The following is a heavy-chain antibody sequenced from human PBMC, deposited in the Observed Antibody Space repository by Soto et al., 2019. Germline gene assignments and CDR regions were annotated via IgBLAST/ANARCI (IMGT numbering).Heavy chain of an antibody. CDR2: MNPNSGNT. D-gene: IGHD1-26*01. Sequence: ASVKVSFKASGYTFTRYDINWLRQATGQGLEWMGWMNPNSGNTGYAQKFQGRVTMTRNTSISTAYMELSSLRSEDTAVYYCARGRSVGSYASDAFDIWGQGTMVTVSS. V-gene: IGHV1-8*01. CDR3: ARGRSVGSYASDAFDI. CDR1: GYTFTRYD. J-gene: IGHJ3*02.